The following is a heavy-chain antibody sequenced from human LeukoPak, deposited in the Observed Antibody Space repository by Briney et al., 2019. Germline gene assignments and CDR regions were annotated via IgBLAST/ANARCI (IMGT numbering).Heavy chain of an antibody. D-gene: IGHD2-21*01. CDR2: IWHDGRSI. Sequence: GGSLRLSCVASGFSFSTHGMHWVRQAPGKGLEWVAVIWHDGRSIYNEDSVKGRFTISRDTSENTVYLQMNSLRAEDTAVYYCAKGFSTLWVNYFDDWGQGTPVTDSS. CDR3: AKGFSTLWVNYFDD. CDR1: GFSFSTHG. V-gene: IGHV3-33*06. J-gene: IGHJ4*02.